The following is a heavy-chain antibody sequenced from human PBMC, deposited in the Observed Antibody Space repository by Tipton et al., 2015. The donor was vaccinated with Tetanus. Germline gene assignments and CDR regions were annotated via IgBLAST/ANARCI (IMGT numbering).Heavy chain of an antibody. D-gene: IGHD1-1*01. J-gene: IGHJ4*02. V-gene: IGHV4-39*01. CDR1: GGSISSSSYY. CDR3: ARGGLQPNNNYFDY. CDR2: IYYSGST. Sequence: TLSLTCTVSGGSISSSSYYWGWIRQPPGKGLEWIGSIYYSGSTYYNPSLKSRVTISVDTSKNQFSLKLSSVTAADTAVYYCARGGLQPNNNYFDYWGQGTLVTVSS.